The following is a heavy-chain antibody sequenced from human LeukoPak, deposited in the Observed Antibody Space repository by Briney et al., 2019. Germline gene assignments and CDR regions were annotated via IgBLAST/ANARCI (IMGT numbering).Heavy chain of an antibody. V-gene: IGHV1-18*01. J-gene: IGHJ4*02. CDR2: ISSSSGNT. CDR1: GFTFSSYG. Sequence: ASVKVSCKASGFTFSSYGISWVRQAPGQGLEWMGWISSSSGNTNYAQKFQDRVTMTTDKSTGTAYMELRSLRSDDTAVYYCAREHPHFGELWNDYWGQGTPVTVSS. D-gene: IGHD3-10*01. CDR3: AREHPHFGELWNDY.